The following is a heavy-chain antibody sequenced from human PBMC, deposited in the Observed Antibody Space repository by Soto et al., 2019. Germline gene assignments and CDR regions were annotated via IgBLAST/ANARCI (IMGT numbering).Heavy chain of an antibody. CDR3: ARGVHYDSSSYYYFY. CDR2: IIPIFGKA. CDR1: GGTFSSYA. J-gene: IGHJ4*02. D-gene: IGHD3-22*01. V-gene: IGHV1-69*13. Sequence: ASVKVSCKASGGTFSSYAIDWVRQAPGQGLEWMGGIIPIFGKANYAQKFQGRITIIADESTSTAYMELRSLRSEDTAVYYCARGVHYDSSSYYYFYWGQGTLVTVSS.